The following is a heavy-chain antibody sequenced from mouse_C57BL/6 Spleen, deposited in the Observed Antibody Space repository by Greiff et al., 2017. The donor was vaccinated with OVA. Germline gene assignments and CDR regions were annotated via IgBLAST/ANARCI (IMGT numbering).Heavy chain of an antibody. CDR3: APAAQATYFDY. CDR1: GYAFSSSW. V-gene: IGHV1-82*01. J-gene: IGHJ2*01. CDR2: IYPGDGDT. Sequence: VQLQQSGPELVKPGASVKISCKASGYAFSSSWMNWVKQRPGKGLEWIGRIYPGDGDTNYNGKFKGKATLTADKSSSTAYMQLSSLTSDDSAVYFCAPAAQATYFDYWGQGTTLTVAS. D-gene: IGHD3-2*02.